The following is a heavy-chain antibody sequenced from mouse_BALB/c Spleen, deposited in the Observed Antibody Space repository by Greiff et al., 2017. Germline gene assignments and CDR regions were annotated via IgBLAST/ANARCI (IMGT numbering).Heavy chain of an antibody. Sequence: SGAELVKPGASVKLSCTASGFNIKDTYMHWVKQRPEQGLEWIGRIDPANGNTKYDPKFQGKATITADTSSNTAYLQLSSLTSEDTAVYYCAKEGDSLAFAYWGQGTLVTVSA. CDR1: GFNIKDTY. CDR2: IDPANGNT. J-gene: IGHJ3*01. CDR3: AKEGDSLAFAY. D-gene: IGHD2-13*01. V-gene: IGHV14-3*02.